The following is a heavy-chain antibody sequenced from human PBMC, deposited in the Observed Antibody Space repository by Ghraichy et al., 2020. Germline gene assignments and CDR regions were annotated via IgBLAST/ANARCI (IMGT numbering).Heavy chain of an antibody. CDR3: ARESAAADWIDY. Sequence: GGSLRLSCAASGFTVSSNYMSWVRQAPGKGLEWVSVIYSGGSTYYADSVKGRFTISRDNSKNTLYLQMNSLRAEDTAVYYCARESAAADWIDYWGQGTLVTVSS. V-gene: IGHV3-53*01. CDR1: GFTVSSNY. J-gene: IGHJ4*02. D-gene: IGHD6-13*01. CDR2: IYSGGST.